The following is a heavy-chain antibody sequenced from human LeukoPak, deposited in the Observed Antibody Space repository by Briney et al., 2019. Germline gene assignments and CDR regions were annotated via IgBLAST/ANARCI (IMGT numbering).Heavy chain of an antibody. CDR2: INHSGST. CDR3: ASRRPGSGPIDY. J-gene: IGHJ4*02. Sequence: SETLSLTCAVYGGSFSGYYWGWIRQPPGKGLEWIGEINHSGSTNYNPSLKSRVTISVDTSKNQFSLKLSSVTAADTAVYYCASRRPGSGPIDYWGQGTLVTVSS. CDR1: GGSFSGYY. D-gene: IGHD3-10*01. V-gene: IGHV4-34*01.